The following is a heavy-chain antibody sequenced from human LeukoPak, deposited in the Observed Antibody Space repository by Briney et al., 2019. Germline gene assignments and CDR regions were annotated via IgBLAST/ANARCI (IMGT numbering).Heavy chain of an antibody. D-gene: IGHD1-26*01. Sequence: EASVKVSCKASGYTLTSYGISWVRQAPGQGLEWMGRIIPILGIANYAQKFQGRVTITADKSTSTAYMELSSPRSEDTAVYYCARVIVGANGNYYGMDVWGQGTTVTVSS. V-gene: IGHV1-69*04. CDR1: GYTLTSYG. J-gene: IGHJ6*02. CDR2: IIPILGIA. CDR3: ARVIVGANGNYYGMDV.